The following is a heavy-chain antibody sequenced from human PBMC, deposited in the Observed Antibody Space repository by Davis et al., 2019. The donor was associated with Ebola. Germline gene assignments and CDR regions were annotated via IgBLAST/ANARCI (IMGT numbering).Heavy chain of an antibody. Sequence: MPGGSLRLSCTVSGGSISSSSYHWGWIRQPPGKGLEWIGGIYYSGSTYYNPSLKSRVTISVDTSKNQFSLKLSSVTAADTAVYYCASPARSNYFDYWGQGTLVTVSS. D-gene: IGHD2-2*01. CDR2: IYYSGST. J-gene: IGHJ4*02. V-gene: IGHV4-39*01. CDR3: ASPARSNYFDY. CDR1: GGSISSSSYH.